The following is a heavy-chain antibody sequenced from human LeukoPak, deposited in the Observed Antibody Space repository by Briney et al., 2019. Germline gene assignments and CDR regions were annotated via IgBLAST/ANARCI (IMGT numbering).Heavy chain of an antibody. CDR1: GFNFRDYY. V-gene: IGHV3-11*01. CDR2: SSGSGSTI. J-gene: IGHJ4*02. CDR3: ARYYYDSSGYYYFDY. D-gene: IGHD3-22*01. Sequence: GGSLRLSCAASGFNFRDYYMSWIRQAPGKGLEWVSYSSGSGSTIYYADSVKGRFTISRDNARNSLSLQMNSLRAEDTAVYFYARYYYDSSGYYYFDYWGQGTLVTVSS.